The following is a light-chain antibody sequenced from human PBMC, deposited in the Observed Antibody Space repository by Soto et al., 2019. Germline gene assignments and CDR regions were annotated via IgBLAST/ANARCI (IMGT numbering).Light chain of an antibody. CDR3: QQRSNWSWT. CDR2: GPS. CDR1: QSISSSY. Sequence: EIVLTQSPGTLSLSPGERATLSCMASQSISSSYLAWYQQKPGQAPRLLIYGPSSRATGIPDRFSGSGSGTDFTLTISSLEPEDFAVYYCQQRSNWSWTFGQGTKVDIK. V-gene: IGKV3D-20*02. J-gene: IGKJ1*01.